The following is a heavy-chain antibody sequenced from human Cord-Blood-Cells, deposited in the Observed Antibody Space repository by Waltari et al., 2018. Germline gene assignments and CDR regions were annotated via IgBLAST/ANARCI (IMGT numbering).Heavy chain of an antibody. CDR2: ISGSGGST. Sequence: EVQLLESGGGLVQPGGSLGLSCAASGFTFGSYALSGVRQAPGKGLEWVSAISGSGGSTYYADSVKGRFTISRDNSKNTLYLQMNSLRAEDTAVYYCAKGTGVDFWSGPYFDYWGQGTLVTVSS. V-gene: IGHV3-23*01. J-gene: IGHJ4*02. D-gene: IGHD3-3*01. CDR1: GFTFGSYA. CDR3: AKGTGVDFWSGPYFDY.